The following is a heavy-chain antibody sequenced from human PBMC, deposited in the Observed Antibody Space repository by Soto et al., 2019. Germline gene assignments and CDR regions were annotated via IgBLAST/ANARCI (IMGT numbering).Heavy chain of an antibody. CDR3: ARSSWGRFFDL. Sequence: QLQLQESGPGLVKPSETLSLTCTVSGGSISSRSYYWGWIRQPPGKGLEWIGTIYYSGSTYYNPSLKSRVTMSVDTSKNQFSLKLSSVTAADTAVYYCARSSWGRFFDLWGRGTLVTVSS. V-gene: IGHV4-39*01. CDR2: IYYSGST. CDR1: GGSISSRSYY. D-gene: IGHD7-27*01. J-gene: IGHJ2*01.